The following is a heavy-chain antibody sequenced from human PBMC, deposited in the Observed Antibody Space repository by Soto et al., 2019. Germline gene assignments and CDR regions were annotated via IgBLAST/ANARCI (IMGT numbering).Heavy chain of an antibody. Sequence: HPGGSLRLSCAASGFTFSSYGMHWVRQVPGRELEWVAVISYDGSNKYCADSVKGRFTISRDNSKNTLYLQMNSLRAEDTAVYYCAKEGGYAYYYYYGMDLRGQGTTVTVSS. J-gene: IGHJ6*02. D-gene: IGHD5-12*01. V-gene: IGHV3-30*18. CDR2: ISYDGSNK. CDR3: AKEGGYAYYYYYGMDL. CDR1: GFTFSSYG.